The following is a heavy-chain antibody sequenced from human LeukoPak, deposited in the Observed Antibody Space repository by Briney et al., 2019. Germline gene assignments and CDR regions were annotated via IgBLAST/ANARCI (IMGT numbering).Heavy chain of an antibody. V-gene: IGHV1-18*01. Sequence: ASVKVSCKASGYTFTNFGIGWVRQAPGQGLELMGWISTYNGNTNYAQKLQGRVTMTTDTYTTTAYMELRSLRSDDTAVYYCARESFSLKQVDTAMLLTWGQGTLVTVSS. CDR2: ISTYNGNT. D-gene: IGHD5-18*01. CDR1: GYTFTNFG. CDR3: ARESFSLKQVDTAMLLT. J-gene: IGHJ5*02.